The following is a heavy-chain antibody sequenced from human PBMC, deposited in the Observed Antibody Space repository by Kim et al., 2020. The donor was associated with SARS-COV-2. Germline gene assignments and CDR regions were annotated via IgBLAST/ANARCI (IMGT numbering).Heavy chain of an antibody. V-gene: IGHV4-34*01. Sequence: SETLSLTCAVYGGSFSGYYWSWIRQPPGKGLEWIGEINHSGSTNYNPSLKSRVTISVDTSKNQFSLKLSSVTAADTAVYYCARVPGVLWTPNWFDPWGQGTLVTVSS. CDR2: INHSGST. CDR1: GGSFSGYY. CDR3: ARVPGVLWTPNWFDP. J-gene: IGHJ5*02. D-gene: IGHD2-21*01.